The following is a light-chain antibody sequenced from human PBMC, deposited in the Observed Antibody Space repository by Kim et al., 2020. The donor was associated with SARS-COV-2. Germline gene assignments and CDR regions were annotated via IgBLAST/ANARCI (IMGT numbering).Light chain of an antibody. CDR3: ATWDDGLNGWV. J-gene: IGLJ3*02. CDR2: DNV. V-gene: IGLV1-44*01. Sequence: QSVLTQPPSASETPGQRVTISCSGSDSNIGSNSVNWLQHLPGSAPKLLIYDNVQRPSGVPDRFPGSKSGTSTSLAISGLQSEDEGDYYCATWDDGLNGWVFGGGTQLTVL. CDR1: DSNIGSNS.